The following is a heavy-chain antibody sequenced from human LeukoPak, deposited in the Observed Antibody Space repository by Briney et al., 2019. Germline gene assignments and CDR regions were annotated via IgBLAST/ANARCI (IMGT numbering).Heavy chain of an antibody. CDR3: ARDYARPSSSGWFDP. Sequence: SETLSLTCTVSGGSISSYYWSWIRQPPGKGLEWIGYIYYSGSTNYNASLKSRVTISVDTSKNQFSLKLSSVTAADTAVYYCARDYARPSSSGWFDPWGQGTLVTVSS. J-gene: IGHJ5*02. CDR2: IYYSGST. CDR1: GGSISSYY. D-gene: IGHD6-6*01. V-gene: IGHV4-59*01.